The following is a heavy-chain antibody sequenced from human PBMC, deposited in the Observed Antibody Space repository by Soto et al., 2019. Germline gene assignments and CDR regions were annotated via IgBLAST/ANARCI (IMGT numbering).Heavy chain of an antibody. CDR2: IHPSTGTT. Sequence: QVQLVQSGAEVKKPGASVKVSCKASGYTFTNDYMHWVRQAPGQGLEWMGIIHPSTGTTSYAQKFQVRVTMTRDTSTSTVHMGLSSLRSDDTAVYYCARASWDRVRGVKEFDSWGQGTLVTVSS. D-gene: IGHD3-10*01. J-gene: IGHJ4*02. CDR3: ARASWDRVRGVKEFDS. CDR1: GYTFTNDY. V-gene: IGHV1-46*01.